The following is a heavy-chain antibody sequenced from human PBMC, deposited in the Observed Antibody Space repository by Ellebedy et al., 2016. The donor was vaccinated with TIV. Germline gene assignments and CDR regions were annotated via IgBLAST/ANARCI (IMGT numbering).Heavy chain of an antibody. CDR2: TYYRSKWYH. J-gene: IGHJ6*02. V-gene: IGHV6-1*01. D-gene: IGHD6-13*01. CDR3: ARRSSRNVMDV. CDR1: GDSVSSNSAG. Sequence: MPSETLSLTCAISGDSVSSNSAGWNWIRQSPSRGLEWLGRTYYRSKWYHDYAVSVKSRITINPDTSKNQFSLQLNSVTPEDTAVYYCARRSSRNVMDVWGQGTTVTVSS.